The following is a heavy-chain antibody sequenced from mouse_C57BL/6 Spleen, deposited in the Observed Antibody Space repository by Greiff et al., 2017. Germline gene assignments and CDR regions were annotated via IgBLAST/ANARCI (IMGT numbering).Heavy chain of an antibody. CDR2: ISNDGSN. CDR3: ARERNWCIDD. J-gene: IGHJ1*03. Sequence: EVQLQESGPGLVKPSQSLSFTCSVTGYSITSGYFRNWIRQFPGNKLLWMSYISNDGSNNYNPSLKNRISITRDTSKNQLFLKLNSVTTEDIATYYCARERNWCIDDGGTGTTVTVSS. CDR1: GYSITSGYF. V-gene: IGHV3-6*01.